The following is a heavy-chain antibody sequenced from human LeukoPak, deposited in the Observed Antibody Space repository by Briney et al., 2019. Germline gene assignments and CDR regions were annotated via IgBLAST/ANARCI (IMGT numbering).Heavy chain of an antibody. V-gene: IGHV3-21*01. CDR1: GFTFSSYS. Sequence: GGSLRLSCAASGFTFSSYSMNWVRQAPGKGLEWVSSISSGSIYIYYADSVKGRFTISRDNAKNSLYLQMNSLRAEDTAVYYCARDPTTYGSGSYYYYFDYWGQGTLVTVSS. CDR3: ARDPTTYGSGSYYYYFDY. CDR2: ISSGSIYI. J-gene: IGHJ4*02. D-gene: IGHD3-10*01.